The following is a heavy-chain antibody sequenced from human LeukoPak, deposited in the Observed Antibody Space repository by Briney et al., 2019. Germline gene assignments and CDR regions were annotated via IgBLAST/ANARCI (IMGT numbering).Heavy chain of an antibody. J-gene: IGHJ3*01. V-gene: IGHV3-23*01. CDR1: GFTFSVAA. CDR3: AKDIQLST. CDR2: IGASEST. Sequence: PGGSLRLSCAASGFTFSVAAMTWVRQAPGKGLEWVSLIGASESTYYADSVKGRFTISRDNSKNTLSLQMNSLRVEDTAMYFCAKDIQLSTWGLGTMVTVPS. D-gene: IGHD5-24*01.